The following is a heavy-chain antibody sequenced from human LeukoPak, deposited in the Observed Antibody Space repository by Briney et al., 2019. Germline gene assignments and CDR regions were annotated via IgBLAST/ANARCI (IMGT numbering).Heavy chain of an antibody. CDR3: ARQTAMGRSGDY. CDR2: IDPSDSET. Sequence: GESLKISCKASGYSFTSYWIGWVRHMPGKGLEWMGIIDPSDSETRYTPSFQGQVTISVDKSLTTAYLQWNSLKASDTAMYYCARQTAMGRSGDYWGQGTLVTVSS. V-gene: IGHV5-51*01. CDR1: GYSFTSYW. J-gene: IGHJ4*02. D-gene: IGHD7-27*01.